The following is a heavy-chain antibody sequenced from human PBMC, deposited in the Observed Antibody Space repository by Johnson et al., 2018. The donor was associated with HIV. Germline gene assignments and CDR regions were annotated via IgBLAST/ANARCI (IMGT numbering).Heavy chain of an antibody. CDR3: ARGPPGRAFDV. J-gene: IGHJ3*01. CDR2: IRYDGSNK. Sequence: QMQLVESGGGVVQPGRSLRLSCAASGFTFSSYGMHWVRQAPGKGLEWVAVIRYDGSNKYYADSVKGRFAISRDNSKNTLYLQMNSLRAEDTAIYYCARGPPGRAFDVWGQGTMVTVSS. CDR1: GFTFSSYG. V-gene: IGHV3-33*01.